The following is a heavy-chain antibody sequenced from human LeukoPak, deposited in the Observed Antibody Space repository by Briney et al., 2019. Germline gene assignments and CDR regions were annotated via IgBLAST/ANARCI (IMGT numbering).Heavy chain of an antibody. CDR1: GGSISGYY. J-gene: IGHJ4*02. V-gene: IGHV4-59*01. D-gene: IGHD3-22*01. Sequence: SETLSLTCTVSGGSISGYYWSWIRQPPGKELEWIGYIYESGSTDYNPSLRSRVTISRDTSKNQVSLKLTSVTTADTAVYYCARDRYDHDTSGYYEFWGQGTLVTVSS. CDR2: IYESGST. CDR3: ARDRYDHDTSGYYEF.